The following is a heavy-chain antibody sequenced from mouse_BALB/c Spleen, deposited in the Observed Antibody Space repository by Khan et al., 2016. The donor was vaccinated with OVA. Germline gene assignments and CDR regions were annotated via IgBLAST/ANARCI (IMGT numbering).Heavy chain of an antibody. CDR2: ISSGGDYT. J-gene: IGHJ3*01. CDR1: GFTFSSYS. CDR3: ANHVYGSFAY. Sequence: EVELVESGGDLVKPGGSLKLSCAASGFTFSSYSMSWVRQTPDKRLEWVASISSGGDYTYYPDSVKGRFTISRDNAKNTLYLQMSDLKSEDTAIYYGANHVYGSFAYWGQVTLVTVS. V-gene: IGHV5-6*01. D-gene: IGHD1-1*02.